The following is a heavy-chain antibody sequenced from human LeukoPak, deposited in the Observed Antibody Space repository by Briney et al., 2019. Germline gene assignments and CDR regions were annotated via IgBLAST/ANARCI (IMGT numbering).Heavy chain of an antibody. V-gene: IGHV3-11*04. CDR3: ARDSHYDSSGYSRADY. D-gene: IGHD3-22*01. Sequence: GGSLRLSCAASGFTFSDYYMSWIRQAPGKGLGWVSYISSSGSTIYYADSVKGRFTISRDNAKNSLYLQMNSLRAEDTAVYYCARDSHYDSSGYSRADYWGQGTLVTVSS. CDR1: GFTFSDYY. CDR2: ISSSGSTI. J-gene: IGHJ4*02.